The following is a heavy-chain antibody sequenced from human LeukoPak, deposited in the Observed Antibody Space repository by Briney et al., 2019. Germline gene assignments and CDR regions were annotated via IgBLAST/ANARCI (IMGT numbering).Heavy chain of an antibody. CDR1: GGSISSYY. J-gene: IGHJ3*02. CDR2: IYTSGST. D-gene: IGHD1-26*01. Sequence: SETLSLTCTVSGGSISSYYWSWIRQPAGKGLEWIGRIYTSGSTNYNPSLKSRVTMSVDTSKNQFSLKLSSVTAADTAVYYCARDLVVGATNAFDIWGQGTMVTVSS. V-gene: IGHV4-4*07. CDR3: ARDLVVGATNAFDI.